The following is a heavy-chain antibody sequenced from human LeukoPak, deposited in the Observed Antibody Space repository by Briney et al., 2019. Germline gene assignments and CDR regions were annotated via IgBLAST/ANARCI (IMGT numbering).Heavy chain of an antibody. Sequence: GGSLRLSCAASGFTLSSYSMNWVRQAPGKGLEWVSSISSSSSYIYYADSVKGRFTISRDNAKNSLYLQMNSLRAEDTAVYYCARQRITMIVVPQYYFDYWGQGTLVTVSS. D-gene: IGHD3-22*01. CDR2: ISSSSSYI. CDR3: ARQRITMIVVPQYYFDY. CDR1: GFTLSSYS. J-gene: IGHJ4*02. V-gene: IGHV3-21*01.